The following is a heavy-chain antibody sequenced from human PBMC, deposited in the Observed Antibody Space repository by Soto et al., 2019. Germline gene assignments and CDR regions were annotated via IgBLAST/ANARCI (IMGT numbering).Heavy chain of an antibody. D-gene: IGHD3-22*01. CDR3: ARGRDSSGYYYASDY. CDR1: GGTFSSYA. V-gene: IGHV1-69*13. J-gene: IGHJ4*02. CDR2: IIPIFGTA. Sequence: SVKVSCKASGGTFSSYAISWVRQAPGQGLEWMGGIIPIFGTANYAQKFRGRVTITADESTSTAYMELSSLRSEDTAVYYCARGRDSSGYYYASDYWGQGTLVTVSS.